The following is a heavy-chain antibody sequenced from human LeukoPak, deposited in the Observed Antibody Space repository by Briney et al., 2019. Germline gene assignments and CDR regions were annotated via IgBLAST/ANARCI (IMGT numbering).Heavy chain of an antibody. CDR1: GGSISSSSYY. V-gene: IGHV4-39*01. CDR2: IYYSGST. CDR3: AKSSGFDY. D-gene: IGHD6-19*01. Sequence: SETLSLTCTDSGGSISSSSYYWGWIRQPPGKGLEWIGSIYYSGSTYYNPSLKSRVTISVDTSKNQFSLKLSSVTAADTAVYYCAKSSGFDYWGQGTLVTVSS. J-gene: IGHJ4*02.